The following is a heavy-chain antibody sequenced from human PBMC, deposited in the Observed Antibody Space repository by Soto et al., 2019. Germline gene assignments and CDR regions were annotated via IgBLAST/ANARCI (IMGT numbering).Heavy chain of an antibody. CDR1: GGFVSSGSYY. D-gene: IGHD1-1*01. Sequence: QVQLQQWGAGLLKPSETLSLTCAVYGGFVSSGSYYWSWIRPPPGMGLEWIGEMSHSGGTHFNPSLKSRFTISVDTSKNQFSLKMSSVTAADTALYYCARVERGTATTGVDAFDIWGPGTMVTVSS. V-gene: IGHV4-34*01. J-gene: IGHJ3*02. CDR3: ARVERGTATTGVDAFDI. CDR2: MSHSGGT.